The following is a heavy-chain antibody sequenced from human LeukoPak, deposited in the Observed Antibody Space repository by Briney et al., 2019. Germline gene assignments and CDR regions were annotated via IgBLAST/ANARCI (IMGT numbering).Heavy chain of an antibody. V-gene: IGHV3-15*01. D-gene: IGHD4-23*01. J-gene: IGHJ6*02. CDR3: TTEQVGQRGGYYYYYGMDV. CDR2: IKSKTDGGTT. Sequence: PGGSLRLSCAASGFTFSNAWMSWVRQAPGKGLEWVGRIKSKTDGGTTDYAAPVKGRFTISRDDSKNTLYLQMNSLKTEDTAVYYCTTEQVGQRGGYYYYYGMDVWGQGTTVTVSS. CDR1: GFTFSNAW.